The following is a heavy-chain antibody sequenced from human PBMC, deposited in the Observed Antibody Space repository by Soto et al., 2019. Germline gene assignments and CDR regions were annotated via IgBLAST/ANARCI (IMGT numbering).Heavy chain of an antibody. D-gene: IGHD4-17*01. CDR2: IKTNADGGTT. Sequence: EVQVVESGGDLVKPGGSLRLSCEASGFTFSNAWMSWVRQAPGKGLEWVGRIKTNADGGTTDYAAPVKGRFTISRDDLRTTVYLQMSSLRTEDTAVYYCTTDRATVSTGFDYWGQGTLVTVSS. J-gene: IGHJ4*02. CDR1: GFTFSNAW. V-gene: IGHV3-15*01. CDR3: TTDRATVSTGFDY.